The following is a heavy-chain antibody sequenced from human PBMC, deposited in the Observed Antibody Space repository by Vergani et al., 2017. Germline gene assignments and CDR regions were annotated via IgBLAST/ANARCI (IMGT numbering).Heavy chain of an antibody. D-gene: IGHD3-10*01. J-gene: IGHJ3*02. CDR3: ARAPADFFGANDAFDI. V-gene: IGHV3-30-3*01. CDR1: GFTFSSYA. CDR2: ISYDGSNK. Sequence: QVQLVESGGGVVQPGRSLRLSCAASGFTFSSYAMHWVRQAPGKGLEWVAVISYDGSNKYYADSVKGRFTISRDNSKNTLYLQMNSLRAEDTAVYYCARAPADFFGANDAFDIWGQGTMVTVSS.